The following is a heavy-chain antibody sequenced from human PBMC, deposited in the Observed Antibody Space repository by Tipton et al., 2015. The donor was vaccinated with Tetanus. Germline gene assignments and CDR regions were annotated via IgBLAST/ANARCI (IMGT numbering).Heavy chain of an antibody. D-gene: IGHD3-22*01. CDR2: IYFSGST. CDR3: ARRDYSDSSVDN. V-gene: IGHV4-59*04. J-gene: IGHJ4*02. CDR1: GGSISSYY. Sequence: LRLSCTVSGGSISSYYWSWIRQPPGKGLEWIGSIYFSGSTYYNPSLKSRVTIYVDTSKKQFSLRLSSVTAADTAVYYCARRDYSDSSVDNWGQGTLVTVSS.